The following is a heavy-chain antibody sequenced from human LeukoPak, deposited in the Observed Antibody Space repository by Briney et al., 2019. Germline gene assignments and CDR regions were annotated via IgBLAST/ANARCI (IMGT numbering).Heavy chain of an antibody. D-gene: IGHD5-12*01. J-gene: IGHJ4*02. V-gene: IGHV1-69*13. CDR3: ARVPYSGYDYLRYYFDY. Sequence: SVKVSCKASGGTFSSYAISWVRQAPGQGLEWMGGIIPIFGTANYAQRFQGRVTITADESTSTAYMELSSLRSEDTAVYYCARVPYSGYDYLRYYFDYWGQGTLVTVSS. CDR1: GGTFSSYA. CDR2: IIPIFGTA.